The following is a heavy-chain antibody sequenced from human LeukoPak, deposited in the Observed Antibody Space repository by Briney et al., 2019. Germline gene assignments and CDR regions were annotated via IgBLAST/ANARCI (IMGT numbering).Heavy chain of an antibody. J-gene: IGHJ4*02. D-gene: IGHD3-10*01. CDR1: GFTFSSYA. Sequence: GGSLRLSCAASGFTFSSYAMSWVRQAPGKGLEWVSAISGSGGSTYYADSVKGRSTISRDNSKNTLYLQMNSLRAEDTAVYYCATIITMVRGVRDYWGQGTLVTVSS. V-gene: IGHV3-23*01. CDR2: ISGSGGST. CDR3: ATIITMVRGVRDY.